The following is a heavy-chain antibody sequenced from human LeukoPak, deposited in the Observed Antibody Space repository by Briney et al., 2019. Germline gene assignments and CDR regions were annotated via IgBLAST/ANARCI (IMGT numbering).Heavy chain of an antibody. D-gene: IGHD3-3*01. Sequence: ASVKVSCKASGYSFTNYYMHWVRQAPGQGLEWMGIINPSGGSTRYTQKFQGRVTITRDTSTSTVYTYMSSLRSEDTAVYYCARGFLEWLKGAFDIWGQGTMVTVSS. CDR3: ARGFLEWLKGAFDI. CDR1: GYSFTNYY. V-gene: IGHV1-46*01. J-gene: IGHJ3*02. CDR2: INPSGGST.